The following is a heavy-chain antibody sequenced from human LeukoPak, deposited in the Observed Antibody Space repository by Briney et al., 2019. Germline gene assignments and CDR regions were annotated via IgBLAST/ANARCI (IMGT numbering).Heavy chain of an antibody. V-gene: IGHV1-8*01. CDR1: GYTFTSYD. CDR3: ARGRGLGASYYYYYMDV. Sequence: ASVKVSCKASGYTFTSYDMNWVRQATGQGLEWMGWMNPNSGNTGYAQKFQGRVTMTRDTSISAAYMELSSLRSEDTAVYYCARGRGLGASYYYYYMDVWGKGTTVTVSS. CDR2: MNPNSGNT. J-gene: IGHJ6*03. D-gene: IGHD1-26*01.